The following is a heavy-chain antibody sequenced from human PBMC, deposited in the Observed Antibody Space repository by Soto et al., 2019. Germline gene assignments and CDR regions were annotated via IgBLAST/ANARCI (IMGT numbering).Heavy chain of an antibody. CDR1: GFSLSNARMG. V-gene: IGHV2-26*01. Sequence: GSGPTLVNPTETLTLTCTVSGFSLSNARMGVSWIRQPPGKALEWLAHIFSNDEKSYSTSLKSRLTISKDTSKSQVVLTMTNMDPVDTATYYCASNWIAAAGRGWFDPWGQGTLVTVSS. CDR3: ASNWIAAAGRGWFDP. CDR2: IFSNDEK. D-gene: IGHD6-13*01. J-gene: IGHJ5*02.